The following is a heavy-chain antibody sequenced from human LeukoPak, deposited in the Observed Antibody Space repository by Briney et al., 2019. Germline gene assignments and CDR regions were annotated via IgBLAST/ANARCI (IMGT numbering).Heavy chain of an antibody. CDR1: GLTVSRNY. V-gene: IGHV3-66*02. CDR3: ARVPDYYYYYMDV. CDR2: IYSGGST. J-gene: IGHJ6*03. Sequence: GGSLRLSCAASGLTVSRNYMSWVRQAPGKGLEWVSVIYSGGSTYYADSVKGRFTISRDNSKNTLYLQMNSLRAEDTAVYYCARVPDYYYYYMDVWGKGTTVTVSS.